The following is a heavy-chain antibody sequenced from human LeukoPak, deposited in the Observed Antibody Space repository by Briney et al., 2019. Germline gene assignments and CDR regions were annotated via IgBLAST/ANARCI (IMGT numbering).Heavy chain of an antibody. J-gene: IGHJ1*01. D-gene: IGHD3-9*01. CDR2: IYIGDVT. CDR3: ATRDLQSSSDILK. Sequence: GGSLRLSCEASGFNTSSHYMHWVRQAPGKGLEWVSVIYIGDVTHYADSVKGRFTVSRDDSKNTQYLRMNSLRVEDTAVYYCATRDLQSSSDILKWGQGTLVTVSS. V-gene: IGHV3-66*01. CDR1: GFNTSSHY.